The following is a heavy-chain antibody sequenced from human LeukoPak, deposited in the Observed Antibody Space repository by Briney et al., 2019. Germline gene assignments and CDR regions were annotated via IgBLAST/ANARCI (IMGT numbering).Heavy chain of an antibody. CDR1: GFTSSSYA. D-gene: IGHD1-26*01. Sequence: QPGGSLRLSCAASGFTSSSYAMNWVRQAPGKGLEWVSFISGSGDTTYYADSVKGRFTISRDSSKNTLYLQMNSLRAEDTAVYYCAKSRGESRGASNYWGQGTLVTVSS. V-gene: IGHV3-23*01. J-gene: IGHJ4*02. CDR3: AKSRGESRGASNY. CDR2: ISGSGDTT.